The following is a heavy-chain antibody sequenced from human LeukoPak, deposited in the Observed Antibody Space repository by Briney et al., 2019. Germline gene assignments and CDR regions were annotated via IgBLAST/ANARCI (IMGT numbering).Heavy chain of an antibody. CDR1: GYTFTGYY. D-gene: IGHD3-16*02. CDR3: ARDLALGGVIGFFDY. J-gene: IGHJ4*02. Sequence: ASVKVSCKASGYTFTGYYMHWVRQAPGQGLEWMGIINPSGGSTSYAQKFQGRVTMTRDMSTSTVYMELSSLRSEDTAVYYCARDLALGGVIGFFDYWGQGTLVTVSS. CDR2: INPSGGST. V-gene: IGHV1-46*01.